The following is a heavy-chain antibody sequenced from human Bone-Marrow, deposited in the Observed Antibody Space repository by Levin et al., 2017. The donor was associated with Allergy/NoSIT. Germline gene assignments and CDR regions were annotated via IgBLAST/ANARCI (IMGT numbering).Heavy chain of an antibody. CDR3: ARIKDYYYFYAMDV. CDR2: ISWNSGTI. V-gene: IGHV3-9*01. J-gene: IGHJ6*02. CDR1: GFTFDDYT. Sequence: LRLSCAASGFTFDDYTFHWVRQAPGKGLEWVSGISWNSGTIGYADSVKGRFTISRDNAKNSVYLQMDNLRAEDTALYYCARIKDYYYFYAMDVWGQGTTVTVSS.